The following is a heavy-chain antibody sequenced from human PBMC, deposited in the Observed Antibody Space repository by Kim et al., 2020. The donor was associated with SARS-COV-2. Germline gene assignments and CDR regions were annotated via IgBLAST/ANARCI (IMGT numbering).Heavy chain of an antibody. V-gene: IGHV4-39*07. Sequence: SETLSLTCTVSGGSISSSSYYWGWIRQPPGKGLEWIGSIYYSGSTYYNPSLKSRVTISVDTSKNQFSLKLSSVTAADTAVYYCARVMHYYYDSSGYSEYFQHWGQGTLVTVS. CDR3: ARVMHYYYDSSGYSEYFQH. CDR1: GGSISSSSYY. D-gene: IGHD3-22*01. CDR2: IYYSGST. J-gene: IGHJ1*01.